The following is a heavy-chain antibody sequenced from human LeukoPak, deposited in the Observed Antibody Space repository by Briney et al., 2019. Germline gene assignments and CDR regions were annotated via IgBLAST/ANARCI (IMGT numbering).Heavy chain of an antibody. J-gene: IGHJ2*01. V-gene: IGHV4-59*01. CDR3: ARDNGWAAAGSRIRKLPFDL. Sequence: SETLSLTGTVSGGSISSYYWSWIRQPPGKGLEWIGYIYYSGSTNYNPSLKSRVTISVDTSKNQFSLKLSSVTAADTAVYYCARDNGWAAAGSRIRKLPFDLWGRGTLVTVSS. D-gene: IGHD6-13*01. CDR1: GGSISSYY. CDR2: IYYSGST.